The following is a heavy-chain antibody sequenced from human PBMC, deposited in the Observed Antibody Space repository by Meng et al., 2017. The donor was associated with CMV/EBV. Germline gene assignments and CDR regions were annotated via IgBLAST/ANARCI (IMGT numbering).Heavy chain of an antibody. CDR2: IRYDGSNK. CDR3: AKEGWDVVVPAAILYYYYGMDV. J-gene: IGHJ6*02. Sequence: LSLTCAASGFTFSSYGMHWVRQAPGKGLEWVAFIRYDGSNKYYADSVKGRFTISRDNSKNTLYLQMNSLRAEDTAVYYCAKEGWDVVVPAAILYYYYGMDVWGQGTTVTVSS. D-gene: IGHD2-2*01. V-gene: IGHV3-30*02. CDR1: GFTFSSYG.